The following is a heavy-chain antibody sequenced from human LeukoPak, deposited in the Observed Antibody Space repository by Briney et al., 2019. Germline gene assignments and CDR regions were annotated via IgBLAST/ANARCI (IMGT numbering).Heavy chain of an antibody. J-gene: IGHJ6*02. CDR1: GFPLADLG. V-gene: IGHV1-24*01. CDR2: FDPEDEET. Sequence: GASVKVSCKVSGFPLADLGIHWVRQARGKGLEWMGGFDPEDEETVYAQKFQGRVTMTEDRSTDTAYMEVSSLRSEDTAVYFCATHPRKHATSPLPSGYSGLDVWGQGTTVTVSS. D-gene: IGHD3-10*01. CDR3: ATHPRKHATSPLPSGYSGLDV.